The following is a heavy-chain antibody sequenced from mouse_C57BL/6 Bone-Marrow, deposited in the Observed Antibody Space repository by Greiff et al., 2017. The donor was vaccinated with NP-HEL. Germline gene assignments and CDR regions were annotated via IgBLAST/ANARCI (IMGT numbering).Heavy chain of an antibody. CDR1: GYAFTNYL. CDR3: AGGGAMDY. V-gene: IGHV1-54*01. J-gene: IGHJ4*01. Sequence: QVQLKQSGAELVRPGTSVKVSCKASGYAFTNYLIEWVKQRPGQGLEWIGVINPGSGGTNYNEKFKGKATLTADKSSSTAYMQLGSLTSEDSAVYFGAGGGAMDYWGQGTSVTVSS. CDR2: INPGSGGT.